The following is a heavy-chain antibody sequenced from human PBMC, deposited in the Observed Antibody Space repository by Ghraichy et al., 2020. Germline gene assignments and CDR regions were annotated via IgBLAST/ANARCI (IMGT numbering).Heavy chain of an antibody. CDR1: GFTFSSYA. D-gene: IGHD3-22*01. V-gene: IGHV3-23*01. CDR3: ATERSITMIVVVVKKGAFDI. CDR2: ISDSGVST. Sequence: GGSLRLSCAASGFTFSSYAMSWVRQAPGKGLEWVSAISDSGVSTYYADSVKGRFTISRDNSKNTLYLQMNSLRAEDTAVYYCATERSITMIVVVVKKGAFDIWGQGTMVTFSS. J-gene: IGHJ3*02.